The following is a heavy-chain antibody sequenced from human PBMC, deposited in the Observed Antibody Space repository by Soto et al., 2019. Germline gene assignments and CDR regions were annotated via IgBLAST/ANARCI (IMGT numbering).Heavy chain of an antibody. CDR2: IKEDGSEK. D-gene: IGHD5-12*01. J-gene: IGHJ6*02. Sequence: PGGSLRLSCAASGFIFSSYWMSWVRQAPGKGLEWVANIKEDGSEKYYVDSVKGRFTISRDNAKNSLYLQMNSLRAEDTAVYYCARKGVATSRDYYYYYGMDVWGQGTTVTVSS. V-gene: IGHV3-7*01. CDR1: GFIFSSYW. CDR3: ARKGVATSRDYYYYYGMDV.